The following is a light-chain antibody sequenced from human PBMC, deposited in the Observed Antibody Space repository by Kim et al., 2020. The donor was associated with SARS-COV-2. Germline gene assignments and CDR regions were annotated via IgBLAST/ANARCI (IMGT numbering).Light chain of an antibody. CDR2: DVS. Sequence: GQSVTISCTGTSSDVGGYNYVSWYQQHPGKAPKLLIYDVSQRPSGVPDRFSGSKSGNTASLAISGLQAEDEGNYYCCSFAGSFTLVFGGGTQLTVL. CDR3: CSFAGSFTLV. J-gene: IGLJ3*02. CDR1: SSDVGGYNY. V-gene: IGLV2-11*03.